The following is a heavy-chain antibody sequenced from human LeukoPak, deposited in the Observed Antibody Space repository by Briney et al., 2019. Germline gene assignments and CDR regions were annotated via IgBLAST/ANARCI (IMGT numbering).Heavy chain of an antibody. Sequence: GGSLRLSCAASGFTVSSNYMSWVRQAPGKGLERVSVIYSGGSTYYADSVKGRFTISRDNSKNTLYLQMNSLRAEDTAVYYCARDPHYYDSSGFDYWGQGTLVTVSS. CDR1: GFTVSSNY. CDR2: IYSGGST. D-gene: IGHD3-22*01. J-gene: IGHJ4*02. CDR3: ARDPHYYDSSGFDY. V-gene: IGHV3-66*01.